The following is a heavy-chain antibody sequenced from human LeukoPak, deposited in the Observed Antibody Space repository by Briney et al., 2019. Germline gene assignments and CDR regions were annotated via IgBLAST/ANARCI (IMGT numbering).Heavy chain of an antibody. CDR1: GFTFSSYS. J-gene: IGHJ4*02. Sequence: GGSLRLSCAASGFTFSSYSMNWVRQAPGKGLEWVSYISSSSSTIYYADSVKGRFTISRDNAKNSLYLQMNSLRAEDTAVYYCARLISTSSSRFSDYWGQGTLVTVSS. CDR3: ARLISTSSSRFSDY. CDR2: ISSSSSTI. V-gene: IGHV3-48*04. D-gene: IGHD6-6*01.